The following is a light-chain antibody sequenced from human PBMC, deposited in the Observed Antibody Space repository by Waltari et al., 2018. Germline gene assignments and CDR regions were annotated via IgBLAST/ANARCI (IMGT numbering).Light chain of an antibody. J-gene: IGKJ2*01. CDR3: MQGTHWPYT. CDR1: QSVVYSDGNTY. V-gene: IGKV2-30*01. CDR2: KVS. Sequence: DVVMTQSPLSLPVTLGQPASISCRSSQSVVYSDGNTYVNWFQQRPGQSPRRLMYKVSNRDYGVPDRFSGSASGTDFTLKISRVEAEDVGVYYCMQGTHWPYTFGQGSK.